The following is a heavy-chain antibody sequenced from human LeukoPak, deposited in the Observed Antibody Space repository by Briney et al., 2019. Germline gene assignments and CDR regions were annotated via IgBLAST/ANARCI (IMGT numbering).Heavy chain of an antibody. J-gene: IGHJ4*02. D-gene: IGHD3-22*01. CDR2: TNPNRGST. V-gene: IGHV1-46*01. CDR3: ATGGHVRVYDSSAYYGHY. Sequence: ASVKVSCKASGYTFTSYYMYWVRQAPGQGLEWMGITNPNRGSTSYAQKFQGRVTMTRDMSTSTVYMELSSLRSEDTAVYYCATGGHVRVYDSSAYYGHYWGQGTLVTVSS. CDR1: GYTFTSYY.